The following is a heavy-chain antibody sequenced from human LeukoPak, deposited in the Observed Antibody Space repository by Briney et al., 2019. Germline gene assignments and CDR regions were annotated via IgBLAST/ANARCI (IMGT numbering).Heavy chain of an antibody. Sequence: GASVKVSCKVSGYTLTELSMHWVRQAPGQGLEWMGIINPSGGSTSYAQKFQGRVTMTRDMSTSTVYMELSSLRSEDTAVYYCARRHYYDSSGYSLDYWGQGTLVTVSS. J-gene: IGHJ4*02. D-gene: IGHD3-22*01. CDR3: ARRHYYDSSGYSLDY. V-gene: IGHV1-46*01. CDR2: INPSGGST. CDR1: GYTLTELS.